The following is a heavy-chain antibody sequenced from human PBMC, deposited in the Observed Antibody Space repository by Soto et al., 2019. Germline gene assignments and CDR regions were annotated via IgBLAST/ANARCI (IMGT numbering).Heavy chain of an antibody. CDR3: ARGTVNWNHGGDWFDP. CDR1: GGTFSSYA. D-gene: IGHD1-1*01. V-gene: IGHV1-69*12. J-gene: IGHJ5*02. Sequence: QVQLVQSGAEVKKPGSSVKVSCKASGGTFSSYAISWVRQAPGQGLEWMGGIIPIFGTANYAQKFQGRVTITADESTSTAYMERSSLRSEDTAVYYCARGTVNWNHGGDWFDPWGQGTLVTVSS. CDR2: IIPIFGTA.